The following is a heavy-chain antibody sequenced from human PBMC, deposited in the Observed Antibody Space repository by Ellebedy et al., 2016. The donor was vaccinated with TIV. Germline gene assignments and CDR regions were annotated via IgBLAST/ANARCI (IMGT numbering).Heavy chain of an antibody. CDR2: IKQDGSEK. Sequence: GESLKISXAASGFTFSSYWMSWVRQAPGKGLEWVANIKQDGSEKYYVDSVKGRFTISRDNAKNSLYLQMNSLRAEDTAVYYCARVIYSNYLSGSDYYYMDVWGKGTTVTVSS. V-gene: IGHV3-7*01. CDR3: ARVIYSNYLSGSDYYYMDV. CDR1: GFTFSSYW. J-gene: IGHJ6*03. D-gene: IGHD4-11*01.